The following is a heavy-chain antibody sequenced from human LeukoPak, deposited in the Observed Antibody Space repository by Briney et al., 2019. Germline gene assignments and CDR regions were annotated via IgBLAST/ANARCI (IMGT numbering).Heavy chain of an antibody. D-gene: IGHD5-24*01. CDR1: GFTFSSYA. J-gene: IGHJ3*02. Sequence: GGSLRLSCAASGFTFSSYAMHWVRQAPGKGLEWVAIISYDGSDKYYADSVKGRFTISRDNSKNTLYLQMNSLRAEDTAVYYCARERPGRDGYNHAFDIWGQGTMVTVSS. CDR2: ISYDGSDK. CDR3: ARERPGRDGYNHAFDI. V-gene: IGHV3-30*14.